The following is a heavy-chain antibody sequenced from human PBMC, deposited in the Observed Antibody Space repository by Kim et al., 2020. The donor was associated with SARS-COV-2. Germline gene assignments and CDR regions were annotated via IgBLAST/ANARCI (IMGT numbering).Heavy chain of an antibody. CDR3: ARDPYCSGGSCYGLDY. V-gene: IGHV3-33*01. D-gene: IGHD2-15*01. Sequence: GGSLRLSCAASGFTFSSYGMHWVRQAPGKVLEWVAVIWYDGSNKYYADSVKGRFTISRDNSKNTLYLQMNSLRAEDTAVYYCARDPYCSGGSCYGLDYWGQGTLVTVSS. J-gene: IGHJ4*02. CDR1: GFTFSSYG. CDR2: IWYDGSNK.